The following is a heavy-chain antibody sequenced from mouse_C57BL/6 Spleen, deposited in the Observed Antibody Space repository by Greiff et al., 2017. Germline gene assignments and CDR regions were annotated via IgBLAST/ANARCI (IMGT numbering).Heavy chain of an antibody. CDR1: GFNIKDDY. CDR2: IDPETGDT. Sequence: DVKLQESGAELVRPGASVKLSCTASGFNIKDDYMHWVKQRPEQGLEWIGWIDPETGDTEYASKFQGQATITADTSSNTAYLQLSSLTSEDTAVYYCTIYGNYVWFAYWGQGTLVTVSA. V-gene: IGHV14-4*01. CDR3: TIYGNYVWFAY. J-gene: IGHJ3*01. D-gene: IGHD2-1*01.